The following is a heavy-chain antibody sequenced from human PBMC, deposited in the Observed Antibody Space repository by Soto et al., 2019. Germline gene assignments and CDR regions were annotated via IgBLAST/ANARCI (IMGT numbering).Heavy chain of an antibody. CDR2: INAGNGNT. Sequence: ASVKVSCKASGYTFTSYAMHWVRQAPGQRLEWMGWINAGNGNTKYSQKFQGRVTITRDTSASTAYMELSSLRSEDTAVYYCARGLLGYCSSTSCPEVYYYGMDVGGQGTTVTV. D-gene: IGHD2-2*01. V-gene: IGHV1-3*01. J-gene: IGHJ6*02. CDR3: ARGLLGYCSSTSCPEVYYYGMDV. CDR1: GYTFTSYA.